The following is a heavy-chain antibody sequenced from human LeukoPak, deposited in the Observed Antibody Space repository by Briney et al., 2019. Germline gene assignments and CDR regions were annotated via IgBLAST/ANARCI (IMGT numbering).Heavy chain of an antibody. CDR2: LHADGNEK. D-gene: IGHD5-12*01. CDR1: GFSLSGYW. CDR3: ARGGYSFDY. J-gene: IGHJ4*02. Sequence: PGGSLRLSCAAYGFSLSGYWMSWVRQAPGKGLEWVARLHADGNEKYFVHSVKGRFTVSRDNAKNSLYLQMNSLRVGDTAAYYCARGGYSFDYLGQGTLVTVSS. V-gene: IGHV3-7*01.